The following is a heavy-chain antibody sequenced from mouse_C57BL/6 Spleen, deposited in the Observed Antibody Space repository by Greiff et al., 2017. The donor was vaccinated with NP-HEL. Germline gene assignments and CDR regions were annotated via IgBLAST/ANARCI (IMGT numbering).Heavy chain of an antibody. Sequence: VPLQQSGAELVRPGASVTLSCKASGYTFTDYEMHWVKQTPVHGLEWIGAIDPETGGTAYNQKFKGKAIMTADKSSSTAYLELRSLTSEDSAVYYCTRSHYYGSGEVWFAYWGQGTLVTVSA. CDR1: GYTFTDYE. CDR3: TRSHYYGSGEVWFAY. J-gene: IGHJ3*01. CDR2: IDPETGGT. D-gene: IGHD1-1*01. V-gene: IGHV1-15*01.